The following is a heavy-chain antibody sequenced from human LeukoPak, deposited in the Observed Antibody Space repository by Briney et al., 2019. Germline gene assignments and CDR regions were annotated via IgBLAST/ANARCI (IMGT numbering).Heavy chain of an antibody. CDR3: ARDYYDSSGYYFVASYNWFDP. V-gene: IGHV1-46*01. CDR2: INPSGGST. Sequence: ASVKVSCKASGYTFTSYYMHWVRQAPGQGLEWMGIINPSGGSTSYAQKFQGRVTMTRDMSTSTVYMELSSLRSEDTAVYYCARDYYDSSGYYFVASYNWFDPWGQGTLVTVSS. J-gene: IGHJ5*02. D-gene: IGHD3-22*01. CDR1: GYTFTSYY.